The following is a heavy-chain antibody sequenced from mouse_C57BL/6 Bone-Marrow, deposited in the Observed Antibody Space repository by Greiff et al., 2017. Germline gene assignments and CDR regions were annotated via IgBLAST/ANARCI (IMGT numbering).Heavy chain of an antibody. J-gene: IGHJ4*01. Sequence: VQLQQPGAELVKPGASVKLSCKASGYTFTSYWMHWVKPRPGQGLEWIGMIHPNSGSTNYNEKFKSKATLTVDKSFSTAYMQLSSLTSEDSAVYYCARRGVYYGSSYDYAMDYWGQGTSVTVSS. CDR1: GYTFTSYW. CDR3: ARRGVYYGSSYDYAMDY. D-gene: IGHD1-1*01. CDR2: IHPNSGST. V-gene: IGHV1-64*01.